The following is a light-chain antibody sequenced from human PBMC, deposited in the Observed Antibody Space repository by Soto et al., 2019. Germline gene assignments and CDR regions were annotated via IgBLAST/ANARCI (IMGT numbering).Light chain of an antibody. CDR2: DNT. J-gene: IGLJ1*01. CDR3: GTWDSSLSAGV. CDR1: SSNIGSNY. V-gene: IGLV1-51*01. Sequence: QSVLTQPPSVSAAPGQEVTISCSGSSSNIGSNYVSWYQHLPGAAPKLLIYDNTKRPSGIPDRFSGSKSGTSATLGITGLQTGDEADYYCGTWDSSLSAGVFGTGTKATVL.